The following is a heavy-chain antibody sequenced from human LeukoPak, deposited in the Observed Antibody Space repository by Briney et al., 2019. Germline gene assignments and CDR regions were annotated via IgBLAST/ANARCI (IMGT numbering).Heavy chain of an antibody. J-gene: IGHJ3*02. CDR1: GFTFNNDW. Sequence: PTGGSLRLSCAGSGFTFNNDWMHWVRQAPGKGLMWVSRINSDGGSTSYADSVKGRFTISRDNAKNTLSLQMNSLSAEDTGLYFCARELGVGVIGDAFDIWGQGTMVTVSS. CDR3: ARELGVGVIGDAFDI. V-gene: IGHV3-74*01. D-gene: IGHD3-22*01. CDR2: INSDGGST.